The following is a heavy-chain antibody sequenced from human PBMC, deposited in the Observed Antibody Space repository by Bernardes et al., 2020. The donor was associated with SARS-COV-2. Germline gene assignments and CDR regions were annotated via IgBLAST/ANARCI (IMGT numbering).Heavy chain of an antibody. CDR1: GFTFSSFN. Sequence: GGSLRLSCAASGFTFSSFNMNWVRQAPGKGLEWVSSITSSRGHIYYADSVRGRFTISRDNAKNSVYLQMSSLRAEDTAIYYCARGIKPLYFGEPDTRYWGQGTLVTVSS. V-gene: IGHV3-21*01. J-gene: IGHJ4*02. CDR3: ARGIKPLYFGEPDTRY. CDR2: ITSSRGHI. D-gene: IGHD3-10*01.